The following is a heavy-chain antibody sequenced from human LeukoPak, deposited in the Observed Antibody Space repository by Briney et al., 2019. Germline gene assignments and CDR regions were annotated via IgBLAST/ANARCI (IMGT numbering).Heavy chain of an antibody. CDR3: ARDQGGERWFDP. J-gene: IGHJ5*02. V-gene: IGHV3-21*01. D-gene: IGHD3-16*01. CDR1: GFTFGSYA. CDR2: ISSGSSFI. Sequence: GGSLRLSCAASGFTFGSYAMNWVRQAPEKGLEWVSSISSGSSFIYYADSVKGRFTISRDNAKHSLYLQMNSLRAEDTAIYYCARDQGGERWFDPWGQGTLVTVSS.